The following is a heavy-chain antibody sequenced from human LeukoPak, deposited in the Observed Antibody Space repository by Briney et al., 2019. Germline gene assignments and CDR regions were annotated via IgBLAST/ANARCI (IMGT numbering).Heavy chain of an antibody. V-gene: IGHV3-48*01. CDR1: GFIFSAYS. J-gene: IGHJ3*02. Sequence: GSSLRLSCAASGFIFSAYSMNWVRQGLGKGLDWVSYISSSTSTIYYADSLKGRFTISRDNAKTSLYLQMTSLRAEDTAVYYCARDIHDYGVNSYGFDIWGQGTMVTVSS. CDR3: ARDIHDYGVNSYGFDI. D-gene: IGHD4-23*01. CDR2: ISSSTSTI.